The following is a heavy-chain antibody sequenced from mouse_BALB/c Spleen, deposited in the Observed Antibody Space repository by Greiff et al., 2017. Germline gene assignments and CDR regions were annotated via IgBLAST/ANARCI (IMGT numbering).Heavy chain of an antibody. CDR3: ARGRYDYDDGRGFAY. D-gene: IGHD2-4*01. CDR2: ISSGGST. CDR1: GFTFSSYA. V-gene: IGHV5-6-5*01. J-gene: IGHJ3*01. Sequence: EVHLVESGGGLVKPGGSLKLSCAASGFTFSSYAMSWVRQTPEKRLEWVASISSGGSTYYPDSVKGRFTISRDNARNILYLQMSSLRSEDTAMYYCARGRYDYDDGRGFAYWGQGTLVTVSA.